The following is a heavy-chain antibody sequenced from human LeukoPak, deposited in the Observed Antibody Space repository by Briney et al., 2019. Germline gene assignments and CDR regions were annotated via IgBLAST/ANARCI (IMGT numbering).Heavy chain of an antibody. J-gene: IGHJ4*02. CDR1: GFTFSSYA. CDR2: ISYDGSNK. CDR3: ARELYLGSSSALDY. Sequence: GGSLRLSCAASGFTFSSYAMHWVRQAPGKGLEWVAVISYDGSNKYYADSVKGRFTISRDNSKNTLYPQMNSLRAEDTAVYYCARELYLGSSSALDYWGQGTLVTVSS. V-gene: IGHV3-30*01. D-gene: IGHD6-6*01.